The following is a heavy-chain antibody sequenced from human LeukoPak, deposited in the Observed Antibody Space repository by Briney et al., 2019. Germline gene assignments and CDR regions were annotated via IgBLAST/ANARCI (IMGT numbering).Heavy chain of an antibody. CDR3: ASGRWAAAGTFDY. D-gene: IGHD6-13*01. V-gene: IGHV1-69*06. CDR1: GGTFSNYA. CDR2: IIPIFGTA. Sequence: GASVKVSCKASGGTFSNYAISWVRQAPGQGLEWMGGIIPIFGTANYAQKFQGRVTITADKSTSTAYMELSSLRSEDTAVYYCASGRWAAAGTFDYWGQGTLVTVSS. J-gene: IGHJ4*02.